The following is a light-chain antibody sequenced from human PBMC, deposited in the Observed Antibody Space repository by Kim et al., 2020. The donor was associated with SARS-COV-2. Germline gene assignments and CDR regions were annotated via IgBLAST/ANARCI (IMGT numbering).Light chain of an antibody. CDR2: GAS. V-gene: IGKV3-15*01. CDR1: QSVSSN. Sequence: VAPGERATLSCRASQSVSSNLAWYQQKPGQAPRLLIYGASTRATGIPARFSGSGSGTEFTLTISSLQSEDFAVYYCQQYNNWPLTFGQGTKVDIK. J-gene: IGKJ1*01. CDR3: QQYNNWPLT.